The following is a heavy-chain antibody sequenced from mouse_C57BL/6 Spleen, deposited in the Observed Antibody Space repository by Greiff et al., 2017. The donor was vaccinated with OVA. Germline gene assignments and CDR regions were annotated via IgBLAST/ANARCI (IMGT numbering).Heavy chain of an antibody. Sequence: VKVVESGPGLVAPSQSLSITCTVSGFSLTSYGVHWVRQPPGKGLEWLVVIWSDGSTTYNSALKSRLSISKDNSKSQVFLKMNSLQTDDTAMYYCARERGNYAYYAMDYWGQGTSVTVSS. CDR1: GFSLTSYG. CDR2: IWSDGST. D-gene: IGHD2-1*01. V-gene: IGHV2-6*03. J-gene: IGHJ4*01. CDR3: ARERGNYAYYAMDY.